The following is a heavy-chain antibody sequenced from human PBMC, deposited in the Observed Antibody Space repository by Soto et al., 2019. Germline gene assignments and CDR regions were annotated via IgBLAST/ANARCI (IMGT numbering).Heavy chain of an antibody. D-gene: IGHD2-15*01. CDR2: INPSGGST. CDR3: ARGEGVYCSGGSCYSGYYYYGMDV. CDR1: GYTFTSYY. V-gene: IGHV1-46*01. J-gene: IGHJ6*02. Sequence: QVQLVQSGAEVKKPGASVKVSCKASGYTFTSYYMHWVRQAPGQGLEWMGIINPSGGSTSYAQKFQGRVTMTRDTSTSTVYMEGLSLRSEDTAVYYCARGEGVYCSGGSCYSGYYYYGMDVWGQGTTDTVSS.